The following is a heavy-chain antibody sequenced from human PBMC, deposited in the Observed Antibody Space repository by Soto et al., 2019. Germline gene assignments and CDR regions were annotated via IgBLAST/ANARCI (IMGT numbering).Heavy chain of an antibody. V-gene: IGHV3-53*05. J-gene: IGHJ3*01. CDR1: GFAVSDNY. CDR3: ATITVVRGVTYDAFDF. D-gene: IGHD3-10*01. Sequence: GGSLRLSCAASGFAVSDNYMSWVRQAPGKGLEWVSVLYRDGGTYYADSVKGRFTISRDNSKNTLFLQMNSLRSEDTAVYYCATITVVRGVTYDAFDFWGQGTMVTVSS. CDR2: LYRDGGT.